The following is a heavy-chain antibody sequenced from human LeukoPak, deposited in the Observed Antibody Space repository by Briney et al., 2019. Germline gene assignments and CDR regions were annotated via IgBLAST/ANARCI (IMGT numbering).Heavy chain of an antibody. J-gene: IGHJ4*02. CDR1: GGSISSSSYY. CDR2: IYYSGST. CDR3: ARWDGHCSGGSCRDY. Sequence: SETLSLTCTVSGGSISSSSYYWGWIRQPPGKGLEWIGSIYYSGSTYYNPSLKSRVTISVDTSKNQFSLKLSSVTAADTAVYYCARWDGHCSGGSCRDYWGQGTLVTVSS. D-gene: IGHD2-15*01. V-gene: IGHV4-39*01.